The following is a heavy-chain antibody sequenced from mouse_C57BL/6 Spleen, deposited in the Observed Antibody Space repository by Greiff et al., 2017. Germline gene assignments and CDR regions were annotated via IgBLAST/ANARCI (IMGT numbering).Heavy chain of an antibody. CDR2: ISSGSSTI. CDR3: ARPYYYGSRDYAMDY. D-gene: IGHD1-1*01. CDR1: GFTFSDYG. Sequence: EVKLVESGGGLVKPGGSLKLSCAASGFTFSDYGMHWVRQAPEKGLEWVAYISSGSSTINYADTVRGRFTISRDNAKNTLFLQMTSLRSEDTAMYYCARPYYYGSRDYAMDYWGQGTSVTVSS. J-gene: IGHJ4*01. V-gene: IGHV5-17*01.